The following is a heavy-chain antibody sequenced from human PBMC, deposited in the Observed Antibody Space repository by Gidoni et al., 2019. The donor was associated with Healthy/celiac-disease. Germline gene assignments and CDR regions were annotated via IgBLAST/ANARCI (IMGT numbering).Heavy chain of an antibody. CDR3: AREIIAARPDSPSGGY. J-gene: IGHJ4*02. D-gene: IGHD6-6*01. Sequence: EVQLVESGGGLVKRGGSLRLACAASGSTFRSYSMNGVGQAPGKGLEWVSSISSSSSYISYAASVKGRFTISRDNAKNSLYLQMNSLRAEDTAVDYCAREIIAARPDSPSGGYWGQGTLVTVSS. CDR1: GSTFRSYS. CDR2: ISSSSSYI. V-gene: IGHV3-21*01.